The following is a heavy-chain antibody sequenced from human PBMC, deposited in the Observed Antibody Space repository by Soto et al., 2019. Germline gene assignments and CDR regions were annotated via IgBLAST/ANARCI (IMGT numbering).Heavy chain of an antibody. J-gene: IGHJ5*02. CDR1: CYTFTSYG. CDR3: ARDYYDRRGYWKWFDP. Sequence: ASVKVSCKASCYTFTSYGISWVRQSPAQGLDLMGWISAYNGNTNYAQKLQDRFTMTTDTSTRTDYMEMRSLRCDDTVVYYCARDYYDRRGYWKWFDPWGTGILVPVS. CDR2: ISAYNGNT. D-gene: IGHD3-22*01. V-gene: IGHV1-18*01.